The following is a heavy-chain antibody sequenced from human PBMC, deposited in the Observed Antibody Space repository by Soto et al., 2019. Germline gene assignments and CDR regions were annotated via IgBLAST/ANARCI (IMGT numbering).Heavy chain of an antibody. CDR3: ARDFERSAIGP. CDR1: GYSISTGFN. J-gene: IGHJ5*02. D-gene: IGHD3-9*01. CDR2: IYHSGST. V-gene: IGHV4-38-2*01. Sequence: SETLSLTCAVSGYSISTGFNWAWIRQPPGKGLEWIGSIYHSGSTYYNLSLKSRVTISSDASKNKFSLTLKSVTAADTAVYFCARDFERSAIGPWGQGTSVTVSS.